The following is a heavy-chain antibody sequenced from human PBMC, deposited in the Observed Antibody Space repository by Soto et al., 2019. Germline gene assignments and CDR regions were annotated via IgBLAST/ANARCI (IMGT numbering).Heavy chain of an antibody. CDR3: AKDQGSGENERSFHY. D-gene: IGHD6-25*01. Sequence: VPLVESGGALVQPGRSLRLSCAASGFAFEDYGMHWVRLTPGKGFEWVSGITLKGAAIGYGDSMRGRFTISRDNAKYSLFLQMNGLRTEDTALYYCAKDQGSGENERSFHYWGQGAPVTVSS. CDR2: ITLKGAAI. V-gene: IGHV3-9*01. J-gene: IGHJ4*02. CDR1: GFAFEDYG.